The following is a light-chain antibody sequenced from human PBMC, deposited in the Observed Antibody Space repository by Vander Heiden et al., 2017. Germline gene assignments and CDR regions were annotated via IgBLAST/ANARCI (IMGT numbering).Light chain of an antibody. V-gene: IGKV3-20*01. J-gene: IGKJ1*01. CDR3: QQSKT. CDR2: GAS. Sequence: EIVLTQSTGTLSLSPGERATLSCRVSQSIRNTYLGWYQQKPGQAPRLLIYGASSRATGIQDRFSGSGSGTDFTRTISRVEPEDFGGYYGQQSKTFGQGTKVEIK. CDR1: QSIRNTY.